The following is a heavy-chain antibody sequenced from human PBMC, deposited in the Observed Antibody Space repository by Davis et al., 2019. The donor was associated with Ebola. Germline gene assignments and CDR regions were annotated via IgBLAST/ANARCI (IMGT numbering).Heavy chain of an antibody. V-gene: IGHV3-23*01. D-gene: IGHD2-21*02. CDR1: GLTLSHYA. J-gene: IGHJ4*02. Sequence: PGGSLRLSCTVSGLTLSHYAMAWVRQGPGKGLEWVSSITARGDVAYYLDSVEGRFTISKDNSTDTLFLQMNRLGVDDTAIYFCATHEYGDFGPPFLDHWGQGARVTVSS. CDR3: ATHEYGDFGPPFLDH. CDR2: ITARGDVA.